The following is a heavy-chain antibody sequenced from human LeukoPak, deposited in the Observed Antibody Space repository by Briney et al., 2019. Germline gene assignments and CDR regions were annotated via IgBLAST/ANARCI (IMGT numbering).Heavy chain of an antibody. D-gene: IGHD6-13*01. CDR1: GGSFSGSY. J-gene: IGHJ5*02. CDR2: INHSGST. V-gene: IGHV4-34*01. Sequence: SETLSLTRAVYGGSFSGSYWSWIRQPPGKGLEWIGEINHSGSTNYNPSLKSRVTISVDTSKNQFSLKLSSVTAADTAVYYCANTGTSSSWTHNWFDPWGQGTLVTVSS. CDR3: ANTGTSSSWTHNWFDP.